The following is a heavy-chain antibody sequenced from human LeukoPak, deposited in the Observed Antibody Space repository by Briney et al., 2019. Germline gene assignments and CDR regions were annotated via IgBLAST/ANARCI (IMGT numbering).Heavy chain of an antibody. CDR1: GGSISSGSYY. J-gene: IGHJ3*02. CDR2: IYTSGST. CDR3: ARDSGEKAFDI. Sequence: SQTLSLTCTVSGGSISSGSYYWSRIRQPAGKGLEWIGRIYTSGSTNYNPSLKSRVTISVDTSKNQFSLRLSSVTAADTAVYYCARDSGEKAFDIWGQGTMVTVSS. V-gene: IGHV4-61*02. D-gene: IGHD3-10*01.